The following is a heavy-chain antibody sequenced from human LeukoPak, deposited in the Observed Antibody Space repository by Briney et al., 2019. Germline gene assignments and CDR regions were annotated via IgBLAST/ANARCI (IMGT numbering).Heavy chain of an antibody. D-gene: IGHD3-3*01. Sequence: GASVKVSCKASGYTFTGYYMHWVRQAPGQGLEWMGWINPNSGGTNYAQKFQGRVTMTRDTSISTAYMELSRPRSDDTAVYYCARGENVLRFLDSNNWFDPWGQGTLVTVSS. CDR3: ARGENVLRFLDSNNWFDP. V-gene: IGHV1-2*02. J-gene: IGHJ5*02. CDR1: GYTFTGYY. CDR2: INPNSGGT.